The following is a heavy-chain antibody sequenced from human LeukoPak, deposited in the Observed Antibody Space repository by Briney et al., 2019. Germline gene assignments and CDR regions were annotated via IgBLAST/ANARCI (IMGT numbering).Heavy chain of an antibody. D-gene: IGHD5-12*01. CDR2: ISAYNGNT. CDR1: GYTFTSYG. Sequence: ASVKVSCKASGYTFTSYGISWVRQAPGQGLEWMGWISAYNGNTNYAQKLQGRVTMTTETSTSTAYMELRSLRSDDTAVYYCARDRRLSHSAGHYSGYSFNYWGQGTLVTVSS. J-gene: IGHJ4*02. V-gene: IGHV1-18*01. CDR3: ARDRRLSHSAGHYSGYSFNY.